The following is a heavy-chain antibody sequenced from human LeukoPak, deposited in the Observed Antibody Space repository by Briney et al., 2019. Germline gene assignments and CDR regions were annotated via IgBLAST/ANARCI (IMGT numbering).Heavy chain of an antibody. V-gene: IGHV3-30*03. J-gene: IGHJ4*02. CDR1: GFAFSTSA. Sequence: GGSLRLSCAASGFAFSTSAMHWVRQSPGKGLEWLAILSFDGSQMYYADSMKGRFTLSRDNSKNTLYLQMNSLRAEDTAVYYCASSRGATLDYWGQGTLVTVSS. D-gene: IGHD4-17*01. CDR2: LSFDGSQM. CDR3: ASSRGATLDY.